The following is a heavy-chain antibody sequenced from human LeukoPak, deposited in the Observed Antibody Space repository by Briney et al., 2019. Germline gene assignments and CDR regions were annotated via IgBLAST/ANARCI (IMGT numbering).Heavy chain of an antibody. J-gene: IGHJ4*02. D-gene: IGHD5/OR15-5a*01. CDR1: GFTFSNYP. Sequence: GGSLRLSCEASGFTFSNYPMSWVRQVPGKGLEWVSVSGSGGGTYYADSVKGRFTISRDNSKNTVYLQMNNLKAEDTAIYYCARHVYINYWGQGTLTTVSS. CDR3: ARHVYINY. V-gene: IGHV3-23*01. CDR2: SGSGGGT.